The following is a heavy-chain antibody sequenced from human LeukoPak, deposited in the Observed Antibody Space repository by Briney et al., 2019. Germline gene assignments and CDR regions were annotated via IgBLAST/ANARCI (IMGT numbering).Heavy chain of an antibody. D-gene: IGHD3-10*01. CDR1: GYTFTGYD. V-gene: IGHV1-8*01. Sequence: GASVKVSCKASGYTFTGYDINWVRQATGQGLEWMGWMNPNSGNTGYAQKFQGRVTMTRNTSISTAYMELSSLRSEDTAVYYCARDGSHYYGSGGKIDYWGQGTLVTVSS. CDR2: MNPNSGNT. CDR3: ARDGSHYYGSGGKIDY. J-gene: IGHJ4*02.